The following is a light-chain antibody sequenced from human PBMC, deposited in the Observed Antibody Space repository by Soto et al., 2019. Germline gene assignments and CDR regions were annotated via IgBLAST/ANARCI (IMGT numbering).Light chain of an antibody. CDR1: QSIRSY. Sequence: DIQMTQSPSSLSASVGDRVTITCRASQSIRSYLNWYQQKPGKAPKLLIYAASSLQSGVPSRFSGSGSGTDFTLTISSLQPEDFATYFCQQTYSTLRWTFGQGTNLEIK. V-gene: IGKV1-39*01. CDR3: QQTYSTLRWT. J-gene: IGKJ2*01. CDR2: AAS.